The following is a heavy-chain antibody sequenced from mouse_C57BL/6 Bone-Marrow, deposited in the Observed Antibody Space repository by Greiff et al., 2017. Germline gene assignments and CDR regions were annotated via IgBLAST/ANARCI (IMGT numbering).Heavy chain of an antibody. D-gene: IGHD1-1*02. CDR3: ARHGWFPFDY. V-gene: IGHV5-12*01. Sequence: DVMLVESGGGLVQPGGSLKLSCAASGFTFSDYYMYWVRQTPEKRLEWVAYISNGGGSTYYPDTVKGRFTISRDNAKNTLYLQMSRLKSEDTAMYYCARHGWFPFDYWGQGTTLTVSS. CDR1: GFTFSDYY. CDR2: ISNGGGST. J-gene: IGHJ2*01.